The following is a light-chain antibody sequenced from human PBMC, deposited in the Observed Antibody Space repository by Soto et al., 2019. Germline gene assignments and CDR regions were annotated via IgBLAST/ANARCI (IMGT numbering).Light chain of an antibody. CDR3: QQHGSSPLT. CDR2: GAS. V-gene: IGKV3-20*01. Sequence: EILFTQSPGTLSLSTGERATLSCRASQSVSSNFLAWYQQKPGQAPRLLIYGASSRDTGIPDRFSGSGSGTEFTLAISRLQPEDFEVYFCQQHGSSPLTFGGGTKVDIK. J-gene: IGKJ4*01. CDR1: QSVSSNF.